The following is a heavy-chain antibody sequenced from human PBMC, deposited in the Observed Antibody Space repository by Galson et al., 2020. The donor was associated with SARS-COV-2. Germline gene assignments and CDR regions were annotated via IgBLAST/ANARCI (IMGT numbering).Heavy chain of an antibody. V-gene: IGHV1-69*13. CDR3: ARAFQEYSGYLRWWLFDY. Sequence: SVQVSCKASGGTFSSYAISWVRQAPGQGLEWMGGLIPIFGTANYAQKFQGRVTITADESTSTAYMELSSLRSEDTAVYYCARAFQEYSGYLRWWLFDYWGQGTLVAVSS. D-gene: IGHD5-12*01. CDR2: LIPIFGTA. J-gene: IGHJ4*02. CDR1: GGTFSSYA.